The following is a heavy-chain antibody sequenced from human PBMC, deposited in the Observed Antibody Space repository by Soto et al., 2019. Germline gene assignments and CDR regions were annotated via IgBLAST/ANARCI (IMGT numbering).Heavy chain of an antibody. Sequence: QVQLVQSGADVKKPGASVNVSCKASGYPFTGYYMHWVRQAPGQGLAWMGWINPNSGGTNYAQKFQGRVTMTRDTSISTAYMELSRLSSDDQAVYYCARRRGGTIWDLDSWGQGSLVTVSS. D-gene: IGHD3-3*01. J-gene: IGHJ4*02. CDR2: INPNSGGT. V-gene: IGHV1-2*02. CDR3: ARRRGGTIWDLDS. CDR1: GYPFTGYY.